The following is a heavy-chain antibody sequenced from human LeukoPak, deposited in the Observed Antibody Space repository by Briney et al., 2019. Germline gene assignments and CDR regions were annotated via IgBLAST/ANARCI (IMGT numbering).Heavy chain of an antibody. CDR3: ARHSVPGSSSSSVPY. V-gene: IGHV5-51*01. Sequence: GESLKISCKGSGYTFDTYWIGWVRQMPGKGLEWMGIIYPSDSDTRYSPSFQGQVTISADKSISTAYLQWSSLKASDTAMYYCARHSVPGSSSSSVPYWGQGTLVTVSS. CDR2: IYPSDSDT. CDR1: GYTFDTYW. J-gene: IGHJ4*02. D-gene: IGHD3-10*01.